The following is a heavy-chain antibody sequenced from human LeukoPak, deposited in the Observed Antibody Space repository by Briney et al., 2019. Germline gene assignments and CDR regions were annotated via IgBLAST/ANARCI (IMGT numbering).Heavy chain of an antibody. CDR3: ARTDRYYYYGMDV. J-gene: IGHJ6*02. CDR2: INPNSGGT. Sequence: ASVKVSCRASGYTFTGYYMHWVRQAPGQGLEWMGWINPNSGGTNYAQKFQGRVTMTRDTSISTAYMELSRLRSDDTAVYYCARTDRYYYYGMDVWGQGTTVTVSS. CDR1: GYTFTGYY. D-gene: IGHD1-14*01. V-gene: IGHV1-2*02.